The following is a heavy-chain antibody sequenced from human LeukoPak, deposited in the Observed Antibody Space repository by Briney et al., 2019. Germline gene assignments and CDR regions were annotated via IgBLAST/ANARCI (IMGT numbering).Heavy chain of an antibody. Sequence: PSETLSLTCTVSGGSFSRYYWSWIRQPPGKGLEWIGHIYYTGSTHYNPSLRSRVTISVDRSKNQFSLKLSSVTAADTAVYYCARVGVGATGYYYYYMDVWGRGTTVTVSS. D-gene: IGHD1-26*01. CDR2: IYYTGST. CDR3: ARVGVGATGYYYYYMDV. CDR1: GGSFSRYY. V-gene: IGHV4-59*12. J-gene: IGHJ6*03.